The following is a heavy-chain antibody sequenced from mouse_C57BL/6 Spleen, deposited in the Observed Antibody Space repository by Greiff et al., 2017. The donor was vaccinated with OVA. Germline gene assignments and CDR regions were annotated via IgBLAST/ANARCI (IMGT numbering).Heavy chain of an antibody. CDR1: GFTFSSYA. V-gene: IGHV5-4*01. D-gene: IGHD2-4*01. Sequence: EVKLVESGGGLVKPGGSLKLSCAASGFTFSSYAMSWVRQTPEKRLEWVATISDGGSYTYYPDNVKGRFTISRDNAKNNLYLQMSHLKSEDTAMYYCARDQLRRPLDDWGQGTTLTVSS. J-gene: IGHJ2*01. CDR2: ISDGGSYT. CDR3: ARDQLRRPLDD.